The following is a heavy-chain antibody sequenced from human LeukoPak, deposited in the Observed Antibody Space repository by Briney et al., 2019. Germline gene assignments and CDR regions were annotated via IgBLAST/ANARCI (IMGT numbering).Heavy chain of an antibody. CDR1: GFTVDSNY. CDR3: AKSRYVSGSYSDY. V-gene: IGHV3-53*01. Sequence: GGSLRLSCAASGFTVDSNYLSWVRQAPGKGLEWVSTIYTGGNTYYAASVKGRFTISRDFSKNTLYLQMNSLRAEDTAVYYCAKSRYVSGSYSDYWGQGTLVTVSS. J-gene: IGHJ4*02. D-gene: IGHD3-10*01. CDR2: IYTGGNT.